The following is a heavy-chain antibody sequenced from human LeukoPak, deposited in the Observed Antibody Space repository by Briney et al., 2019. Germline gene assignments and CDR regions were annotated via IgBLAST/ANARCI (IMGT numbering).Heavy chain of an antibody. CDR2: IYYSGST. D-gene: IGHD4-17*01. CDR1: GGSISSYY. J-gene: IGHJ4*02. CDR3: AGTHERTTLNLPDH. V-gene: IGHV4-59*01. Sequence: PSETLSLTCTVSGGSISSYYWSWIRQPPGKGLEWIGYIYYSGSTNYNPSLKSRVTISVDTSKNQFSLKLSSVTAADTAVYNCAGTHERTTLNLPDHWGEGTLVTVSS.